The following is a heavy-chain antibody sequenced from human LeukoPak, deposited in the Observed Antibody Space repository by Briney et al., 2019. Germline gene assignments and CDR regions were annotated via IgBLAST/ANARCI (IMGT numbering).Heavy chain of an antibody. CDR1: GFTFSSYG. Sequence: PGGSLRLSCAASGFTFSSYGMHWVRQAPGKGLEWVAFIRYDGSNKYYADSVKGRFTISRDNSKNTLYLQMNSLRAEDTAVYYCAKQEASLIAVAGPSYYFDYWGQGTLVTVSS. CDR2: IRYDGSNK. D-gene: IGHD6-19*01. V-gene: IGHV3-30*02. CDR3: AKQEASLIAVAGPSYYFDY. J-gene: IGHJ4*02.